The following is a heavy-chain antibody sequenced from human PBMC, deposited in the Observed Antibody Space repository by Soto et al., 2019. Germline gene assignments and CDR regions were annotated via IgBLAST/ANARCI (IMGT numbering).Heavy chain of an antibody. CDR2: VYSTGGT. CDR3: ARDLSGTGLDI. Sequence: LSLTCNVSGDSIGRFYWSWIRQSAEKGLEWIGRVYSTGGTAYNPALKGRVTISLDRSNNHVSLEMNSVTAADTAVYFCARDLSGTGLDIWGRGIRVTVSS. V-gene: IGHV4-4*07. CDR1: GDSIGRFY. D-gene: IGHD1-26*01. J-gene: IGHJ6*02.